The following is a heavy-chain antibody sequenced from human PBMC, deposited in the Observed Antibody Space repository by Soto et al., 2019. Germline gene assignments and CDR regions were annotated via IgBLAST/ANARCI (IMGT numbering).Heavy chain of an antibody. Sequence: PSETLSLTCAVSGGSISSSNWWSWVRQPPGKGLEWIGEIYHSGSTNYNPSLKSRVTISVDKSKNQFSLKLSSVTAADTAVYYCARDVRGCTNGICYTLTLDYWGQGTLVTVYS. J-gene: IGHJ4*02. CDR1: GGSISSSNW. D-gene: IGHD2-8*01. CDR3: ARDVRGCTNGICYTLTLDY. CDR2: IYHSGST. V-gene: IGHV4-4*02.